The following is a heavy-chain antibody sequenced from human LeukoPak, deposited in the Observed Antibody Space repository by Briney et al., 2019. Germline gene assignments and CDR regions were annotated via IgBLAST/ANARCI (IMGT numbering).Heavy chain of an antibody. D-gene: IGHD5-18*01. CDR1: GGSISSYY. V-gene: IGHV4-59*01. CDR2: IYYSGST. J-gene: IGHJ5*02. CDR3: ARERRIQLWSNWFDP. Sequence: PSGTLSLTCTVSGGSISSYYWSWIRQPPGKGLEWIGYIYYSGSTNYNPSLKSLFTISVDTSKNQFSLKLSSVTAADTAVYYCARERRIQLWSNWFDPWGQGTLVTVSS.